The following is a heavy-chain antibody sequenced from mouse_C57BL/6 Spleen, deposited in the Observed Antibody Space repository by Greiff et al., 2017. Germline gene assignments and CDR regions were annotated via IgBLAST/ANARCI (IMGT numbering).Heavy chain of an antibody. Sequence: QVQLKQPGAELVMPGASVKLSCKASGYTFTSYWMHWVKQRPGQGLEWIGEIDPSDSYTNYNQKFKGKSTLTVDKSSSTAYMQLSSLTSEDSAVYYCARGGIYGNFGYFDYWGQGTTLTVSA. CDR2: IDPSDSYT. V-gene: IGHV1-69*01. CDR3: ARGGIYGNFGYFDY. D-gene: IGHD2-1*01. J-gene: IGHJ2*01. CDR1: GYTFTSYW.